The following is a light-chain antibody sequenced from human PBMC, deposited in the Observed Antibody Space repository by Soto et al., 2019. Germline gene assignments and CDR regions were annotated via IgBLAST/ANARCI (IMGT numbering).Light chain of an antibody. CDR1: NIGTKS. CDR2: HDS. V-gene: IGLV3-21*04. J-gene: IGLJ2*01. CDR3: QVWDSSGDYVV. Sequence: SYELTQPPSVSVGPGETARITCGGNNIGTKSVHWYQQRPGQAPVLVIHHDSDRPSGIPERFSGSNSGNTATLTISRVEAGDEADYYCQVWDSSGDYVVFGGGTMLTVL.